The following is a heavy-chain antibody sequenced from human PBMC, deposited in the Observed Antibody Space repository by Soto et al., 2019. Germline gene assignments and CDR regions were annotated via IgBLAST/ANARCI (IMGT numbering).Heavy chain of an antibody. CDR2: IYYSGST. J-gene: IGHJ2*01. CDR3: ARSRNGTPNYGDYDRHRRRYWYFDL. V-gene: IGHV4-31*03. Sequence: QVQLQESGPGLVKPSQTLSLTCTVSGGSISSGGYYWSWIRQHPGKGLEWIGYIYYSGSTYYNPSLKSRVTISVDTSKNQFSLKLSSVTAADTAVYYCARSRNGTPNYGDYDRHRRRYWYFDLWGRGTLVTVSS. CDR1: GGSISSGGYY. D-gene: IGHD4-17*01.